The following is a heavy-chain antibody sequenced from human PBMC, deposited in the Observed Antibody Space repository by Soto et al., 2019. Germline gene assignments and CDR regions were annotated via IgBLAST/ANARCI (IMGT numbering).Heavy chain of an antibody. CDR1: GGTFSTYA. CDR3: ARSQGGSSSLDIYYYYYYGMDV. Sequence: QVQLVRSGAEVKKPGSSVKVSCKAPGGTFSTYAISWVRQAPGQGLEWMGGVIPIFGTPKYAQKFQGRVTITADESTSTGYMELRSLRSEDTAVYYCARSQGGSSSLDIYYYYYYGMDVWGQGTTVTVSS. D-gene: IGHD2-15*01. J-gene: IGHJ6*02. V-gene: IGHV1-69*01. CDR2: VIPIFGTP.